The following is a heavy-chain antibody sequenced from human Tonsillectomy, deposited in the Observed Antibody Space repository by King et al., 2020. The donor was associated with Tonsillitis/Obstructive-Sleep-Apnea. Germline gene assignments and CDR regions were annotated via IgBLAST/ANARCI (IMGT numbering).Heavy chain of an antibody. Sequence: VQLVESGGGLVQPGGSLRLSCSASGFTFSRYAMHWVRQAPGKGLEYVSAISGNGGSTYYADSVKGRFTISRDNSKNTLDLQMRSLRAEDTAVYYCVKADCSSTSCYTFDCWGQGTLVTVSS. CDR2: ISGNGGST. CDR1: GFTFSRYA. V-gene: IGHV3-64D*06. D-gene: IGHD2-2*02. J-gene: IGHJ4*02. CDR3: VKADCSSTSCYTFDC.